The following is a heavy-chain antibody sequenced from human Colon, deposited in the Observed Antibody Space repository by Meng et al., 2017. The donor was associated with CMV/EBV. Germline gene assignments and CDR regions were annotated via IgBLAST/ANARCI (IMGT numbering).Heavy chain of an antibody. CDR2: VAHGGST. Sequence: ESVGAYYYTCVRQPPGKGLPWIGEVAHGGSTNCGPSLMSRVTISIGTSKIHFSLNLSSVTAADTAVYYCARGPYCTSSYCHTCRFDPWGQGTLVTVSS. CDR3: ARGPYCTSSYCHTCRFDP. D-gene: IGHD2-8*01. CDR1: ESVGAYY. V-gene: IGHV4-34*13. J-gene: IGHJ5*02.